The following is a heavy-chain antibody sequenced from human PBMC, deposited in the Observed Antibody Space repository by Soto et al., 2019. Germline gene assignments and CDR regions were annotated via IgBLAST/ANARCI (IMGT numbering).Heavy chain of an antibody. V-gene: IGHV4-34*08. Sequence: PSETLSLTCEVYGETFGGFYLSWVRQAPGKGLEWIGEISQTETTAYSPSLKSRVSISVDTSKRQFSVTVTSVSSADTAVYQCMPFPDVAVDYWGHGTPVTVSS. CDR1: GETFGGFY. CDR3: MPFPDVAVDY. D-gene: IGHD2-15*01. CDR2: ISQTETT. J-gene: IGHJ4*01.